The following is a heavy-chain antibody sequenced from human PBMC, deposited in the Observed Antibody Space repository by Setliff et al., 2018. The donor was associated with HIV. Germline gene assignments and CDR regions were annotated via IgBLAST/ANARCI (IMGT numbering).Heavy chain of an antibody. Sequence: SETLFLTCTVSGDSLSSSDYFWTWIRQRPGKGLEWIGYIYHSGSTYYNPSLKSRVTISVDRSKIQFSLKVSSVTAADTAVYYCARALGIGSAYFQHWGLGTLVTVSS. CDR1: GDSLSSSDYF. CDR3: ARALGIGSAYFQH. D-gene: IGHD6-19*01. V-gene: IGHV4-30-4*08. J-gene: IGHJ1*01. CDR2: IYHSGST.